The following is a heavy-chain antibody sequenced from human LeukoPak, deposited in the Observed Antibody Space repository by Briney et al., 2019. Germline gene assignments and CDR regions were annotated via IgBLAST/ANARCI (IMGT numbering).Heavy chain of an antibody. CDR1: GFTFTTYA. J-gene: IGHJ4*02. V-gene: IGHV3-23*01. CDR3: VKDAAYSGYDSATFDS. CDR2: ISISGSGT. D-gene: IGHD5-12*01. Sequence: PTGGSLKLSCATSGFTFTTYAMNWVRQAPGKGLEWVSGISISGSGTYYADSVKGRFTISRDNSNNTLYVQMNSLRDEDTAVYYCVKDAAYSGYDSATFDSWGQGTQVTVSS.